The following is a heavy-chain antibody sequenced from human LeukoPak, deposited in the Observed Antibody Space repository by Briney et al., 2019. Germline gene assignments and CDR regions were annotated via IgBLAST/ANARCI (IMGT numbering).Heavy chain of an antibody. V-gene: IGHV4-34*01. CDR1: GGSLSGHY. Sequence: SETLSLTCTVSGGSLSGHYWSWIRQPPGKGLEWIGEINHSGSTNYNPSLKSRVTISVDTSKNQFSLKLSSVTAADTAVYYCARAFSIVGATSPFDYWGQGTLVTVSS. J-gene: IGHJ4*02. CDR3: ARAFSIVGATSPFDY. CDR2: INHSGST. D-gene: IGHD1-26*01.